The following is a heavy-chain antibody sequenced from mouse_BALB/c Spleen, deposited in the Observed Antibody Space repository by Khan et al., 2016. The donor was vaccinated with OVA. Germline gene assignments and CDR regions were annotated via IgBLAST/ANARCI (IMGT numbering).Heavy chain of an antibody. CDR2: INPSNGYT. Sequence: VQRVESGAELVRPGASVKMSCKASGYTFTSYTIHWIKQRPGQGLEWIGYINPSNGYTNYNQKFKDKATLSTDKSYTTAYLQLSSLTPDDTAVYDCVRDRAYHRNDVWFAYWGQGTLVTVSA. J-gene: IGHJ3*01. V-gene: IGHV1-4*01. CDR1: GYTFTSYT. D-gene: IGHD2-14*01. CDR3: VRDRAYHRNDVWFAY.